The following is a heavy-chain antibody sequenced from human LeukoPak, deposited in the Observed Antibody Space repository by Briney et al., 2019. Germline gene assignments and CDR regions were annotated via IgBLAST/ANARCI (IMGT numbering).Heavy chain of an antibody. CDR1: GFTFSSYS. CDR3: AVAGLSYWYFDL. Sequence: GGSLRLSCAASGFTFSSYSMNWVRQAPGKGLEWVSSISRSSDYTYYADSVKGRFTISRDNPKNSLYLQMNSLRAEDTAVYYCAVAGLSYWYFDLWGRGTLVTVSS. J-gene: IGHJ2*01. CDR2: ISRSSDYT. D-gene: IGHD6-19*01. V-gene: IGHV3-21*01.